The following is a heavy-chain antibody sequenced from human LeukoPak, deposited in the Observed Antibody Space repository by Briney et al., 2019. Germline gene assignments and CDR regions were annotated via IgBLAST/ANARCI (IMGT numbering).Heavy chain of an antibody. Sequence: PGGSLRLSCAASEFTFSSYDIHWVRQAPGKGLEWVAVISYDGSNKYYADSVKGRFTISRDNSKNTLYLQMNSLRAEDTAVYYCVNRAAGIDYWGQGTLVTVSS. V-gene: IGHV3-30*03. J-gene: IGHJ4*02. CDR2: ISYDGSNK. D-gene: IGHD6-13*01. CDR1: EFTFSSYD. CDR3: VNRAAGIDY.